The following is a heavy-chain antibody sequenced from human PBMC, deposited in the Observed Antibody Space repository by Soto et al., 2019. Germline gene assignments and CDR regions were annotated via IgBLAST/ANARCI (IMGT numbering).Heavy chain of an antibody. Sequence: QVQLVQSGAEEKKPGASVKVSCKASGYSFTSYAMHWVRQAPGQRLEWMGWINAGNGNTKYSQKFQGRVTITRDTSASTAYMELSSLRSEDTARYYCARAVAVPASCDYWGQGTLVTVSS. J-gene: IGHJ4*02. CDR2: INAGNGNT. CDR3: ARAVAVPASCDY. CDR1: GYSFTSYA. D-gene: IGHD6-19*01. V-gene: IGHV1-3*05.